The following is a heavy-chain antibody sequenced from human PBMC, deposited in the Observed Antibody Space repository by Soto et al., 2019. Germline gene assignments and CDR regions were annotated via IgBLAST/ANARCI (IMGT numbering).Heavy chain of an antibody. D-gene: IGHD4-17*01. CDR3: ARVRNGDWYFDS. J-gene: IGHJ4*02. CDR1: GFAFSSYW. V-gene: IGHV3-74*01. CDR2: INIDGSTT. Sequence: EVQLVESGGGLVQPGGSLRLSCAASGFAFSSYWVHWVHQAPGKGLVWVSRINIDGSTTSYADSVRGRFTISRDNAKNTLYLQMNSLRAEDTAVYYCARVRNGDWYFDSWGQGTLVTVSS.